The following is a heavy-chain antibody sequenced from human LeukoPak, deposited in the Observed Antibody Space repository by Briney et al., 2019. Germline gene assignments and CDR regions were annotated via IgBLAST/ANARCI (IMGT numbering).Heavy chain of an antibody. CDR3: ARGGVAAKYYFDF. V-gene: IGHV4-59*11. CDR1: GGSISPLY. D-gene: IGHD3-10*01. Sequence: PETLSLTCTVSGGSISPLYWGWIRQAPGKGLEFIGYIYYSGSTNFNPSLKSRVTLSVDTSKSQISLKLTSVTAADTAVYYCARGGVAAKYYFDFWGQGTLVTVSS. J-gene: IGHJ4*02. CDR2: IYYSGST.